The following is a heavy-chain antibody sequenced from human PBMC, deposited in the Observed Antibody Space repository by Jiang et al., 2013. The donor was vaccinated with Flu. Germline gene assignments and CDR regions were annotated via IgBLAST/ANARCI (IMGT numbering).Heavy chain of an antibody. CDR3: ARAREDYYDILTGYYSSSYFDY. D-gene: IGHD3-9*01. J-gene: IGHJ4*02. V-gene: IGHV3-30-3*01. CDR2: ISYDGSNK. CDR1: GFTFSSYA. Sequence: GGGVVQPGRSLRLSCAASGFTFSSYAMHWVRQAPGKGLEWVAVISYDGSNKYYADSVKGRFTISRDNSKNTLYLQMNSLRAEDTAVYYCARAREDYYDILTGYYSSSYFDYWGQGTLVTVSS.